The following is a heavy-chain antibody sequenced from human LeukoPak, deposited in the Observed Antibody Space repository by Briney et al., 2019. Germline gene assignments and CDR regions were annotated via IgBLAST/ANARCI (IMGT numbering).Heavy chain of an antibody. CDR2: ISWSSNNI. Sequence: GGSLRLSCRASGFTFDDYGLHWVRQAPGKGLEWVSSISWSSNNIQYADSVKGRFTISRDNAKNFLYLQMNSLRAEDTAVYYCTRGRPYSSRWDYMDVWGKGTTVTVSS. J-gene: IGHJ6*03. D-gene: IGHD6-13*01. CDR3: TRGRPYSSRWDYMDV. V-gene: IGHV3-9*01. CDR1: GFTFDDYG.